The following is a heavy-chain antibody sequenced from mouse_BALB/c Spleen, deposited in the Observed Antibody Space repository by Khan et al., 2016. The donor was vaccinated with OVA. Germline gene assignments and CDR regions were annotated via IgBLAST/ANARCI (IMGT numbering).Heavy chain of an antibody. J-gene: IGHJ3*01. CDR3: TRSGYSAWFAY. CDR1: GFNIKDYY. CDR2: IDPENGET. Sequence: VRLQQSGAELVRPGALVKLSCKASGFNIKDYYMHWVKQRPEQGLEWIGWIDPENGETVYDPKFQDKASITADTSSNKAYLQLSSLTSEDTAVYYCTRSGYSAWFAYWGQGTPVTVSA. V-gene: IGHV14-1*02.